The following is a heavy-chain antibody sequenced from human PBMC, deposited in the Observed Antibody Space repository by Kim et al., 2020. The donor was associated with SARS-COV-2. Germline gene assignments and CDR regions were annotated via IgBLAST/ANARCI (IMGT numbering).Heavy chain of an antibody. D-gene: IGHD6-19*01. Sequence: GGSLRLSCAASGFTFSSYSMNWVRQAPGKGLEWVSYISSGNSDIFYADSVKGRFTISRDNDKNSLYLQMNSLRAEDTAIYYCARDYSTGWPLDYWGQGTLVTVSS. CDR3: ARDYSTGWPLDY. J-gene: IGHJ4*02. V-gene: IGHV3-21*05. CDR2: ISSGNSDI. CDR1: GFTFSSYS.